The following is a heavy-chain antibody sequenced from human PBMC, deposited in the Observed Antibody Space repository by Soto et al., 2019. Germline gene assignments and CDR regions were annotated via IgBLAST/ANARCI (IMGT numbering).Heavy chain of an antibody. CDR1: GYTFTSYG. CDR3: ARSPTSSGWYYYYGMDV. D-gene: IGHD6-19*01. J-gene: IGHJ6*02. CDR2: ISAYNGNT. Sequence: ASVKVSCKASGYTFTSYGISWVRQAPGQGLEWMGWISAYNGNTNYSQKFQGRVTITRDTSASTAYMELSSLRSEDTAVYYCARSPTSSGWYYYYGMDVWGQGTTVTVSS. V-gene: IGHV1-18*01.